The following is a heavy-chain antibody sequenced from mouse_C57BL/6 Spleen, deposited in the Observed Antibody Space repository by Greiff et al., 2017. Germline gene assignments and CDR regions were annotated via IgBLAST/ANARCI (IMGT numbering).Heavy chain of an antibody. CDR2: ISYSGST. CDR3: ARSYYYGSSPPYAMDY. CDR1: GYSITSDY. V-gene: IGHV3-8*01. J-gene: IGHJ4*01. D-gene: IGHD1-1*01. Sequence: EVKLVESGPGLAKPSQTLSLTCSVTGYSITSDYWNWIRKFPGNKLEYMGYISYSGSTYYNPSLKSRISITRDTSKNQYYLQLKSVTTEYTATYCCARSYYYGSSPPYAMDYWGQGTSVTVSS.